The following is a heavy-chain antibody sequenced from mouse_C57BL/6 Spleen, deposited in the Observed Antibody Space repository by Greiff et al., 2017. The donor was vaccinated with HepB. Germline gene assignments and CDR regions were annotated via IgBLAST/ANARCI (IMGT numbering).Heavy chain of an antibody. D-gene: IGHD2-3*01. V-gene: IGHV1-72*01. Sequence: QVQLQQPGAELVKPGASVKLSCKASGYTFTSYWMHWVKQRPGRGLEWIGRIDPNSGGTKYNEKFKSKATLTVDKPSSTAYMQLSSLTSEDSAVYYCARGSYDGYFVIDAMDYWGQGTSVTVSS. CDR1: GYTFTSYW. CDR2: IDPNSGGT. J-gene: IGHJ4*01. CDR3: ARGSYDGYFVIDAMDY.